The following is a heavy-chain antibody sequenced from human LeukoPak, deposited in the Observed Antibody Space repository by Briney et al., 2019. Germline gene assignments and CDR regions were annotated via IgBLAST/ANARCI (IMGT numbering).Heavy chain of an antibody. CDR2: LSSSSSYI. J-gene: IGHJ4*02. V-gene: IGHV3-21*01. CDR3: ARGLYYDSSGYEPLDY. CDR1: GFTFSSYS. Sequence: GGSLRLSCAASGFTFSSYSMNWVRPAPRKGLEWVSSLSSSSSYIYYAHSLKGRFTISRDNAKNSLYLQMNGLRAEDTGVYYCARGLYYDSSGYEPLDYWGQGTLVTVSS. D-gene: IGHD3-22*01.